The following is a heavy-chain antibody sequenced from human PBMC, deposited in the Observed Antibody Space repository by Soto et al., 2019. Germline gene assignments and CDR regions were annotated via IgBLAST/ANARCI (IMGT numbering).Heavy chain of an antibody. CDR3: AKALYCSSTSCSLSFDY. V-gene: IGHV3-23*01. CDR1: GFTFSSYA. CDR2: ISGSGGST. Sequence: EVQLLESGGGLVQPGGSLRLSCAASGFTFSSYAMSWVRQAPGKGLEWVSAISGSGGSTYYADSVKGRVTSSRDNSKNTLYLKMNSLRAEDTAVYYCAKALYCSSTSCSLSFDYWGQGTLVTVSS. D-gene: IGHD2-2*01. J-gene: IGHJ4*02.